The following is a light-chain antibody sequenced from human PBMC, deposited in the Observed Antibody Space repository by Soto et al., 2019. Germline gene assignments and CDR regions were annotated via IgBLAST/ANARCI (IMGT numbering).Light chain of an antibody. CDR3: QQAYATPIT. CDR1: YIISNY. Sequence: DIPITQSPSSLSPSIRGRVFHTCRANYIISNYLNWYQQKPGMAPKILISAASSLQTGVPSRFSGSGSGTDFTLTINSLHPEDSVTYYCQQAYATPITFGQGTRLEIK. CDR2: AAS. V-gene: IGKV1-39*01. J-gene: IGKJ5*01.